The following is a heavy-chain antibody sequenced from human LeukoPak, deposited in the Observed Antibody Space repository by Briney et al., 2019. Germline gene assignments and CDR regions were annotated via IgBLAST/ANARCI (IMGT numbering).Heavy chain of an antibody. CDR1: GFTFSSYA. D-gene: IGHD3-9*01. CDR2: ISGSGGST. J-gene: IGHJ5*02. Sequence: GGSLRLSCAASGFTFSSYAMSRVRQAPGKGLEWVSAISGSGGSTYYADSVKGRFTISRDNSKNTLYLQMNSLRAEDTAVYYCAKDPTYYDILTGYEDVDDWFDPWGQGTLVTVSS. V-gene: IGHV3-23*01. CDR3: AKDPTYYDILTGYEDVDDWFDP.